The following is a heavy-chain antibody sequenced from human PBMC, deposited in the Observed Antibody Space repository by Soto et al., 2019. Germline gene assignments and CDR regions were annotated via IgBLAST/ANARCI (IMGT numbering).Heavy chain of an antibody. D-gene: IGHD6-13*01. CDR2: ISYDGSNK. CDR1: GFTFSSYA. CDR3: ARAPYSSSPPGDP. Sequence: QVQLVESGGGVVQPGRSLRLSCAASGFTFSSYAMHWVRQAPGKGLEWVAVISYDGSNKYYADSVKGRFTISRDNSKNTLYLQMNSLRAEDTAVYYCARAPYSSSPPGDPWGQGTLVTVSS. V-gene: IGHV3-30-3*01. J-gene: IGHJ5*02.